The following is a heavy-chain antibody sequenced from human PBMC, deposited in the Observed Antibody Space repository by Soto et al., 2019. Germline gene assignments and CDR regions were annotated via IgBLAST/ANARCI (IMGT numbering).Heavy chain of an antibody. D-gene: IGHD3-10*01. CDR1: GYTFPNYG. J-gene: IGHJ4*02. CDR3: ARDLDGSGAYYTDF. V-gene: IGHV1-18*01. Sequence: ASVKVSCKASGYTFPNYGITWVRQAPGQGREWMGWISAYKANIKYAQKFQGRVTLTTDTSTSTAYMELRSLRSDDTAIYYCARDLDGSGAYYTDFWGQGTLVTVSS. CDR2: ISAYKANI.